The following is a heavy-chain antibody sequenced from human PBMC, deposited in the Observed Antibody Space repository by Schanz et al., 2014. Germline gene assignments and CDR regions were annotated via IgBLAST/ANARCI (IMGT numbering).Heavy chain of an antibody. V-gene: IGHV3-9*01. Sequence: EVQLVESGGGLVQPGRSLRLSCAASGFIFDNYAMHWVRQAPGKGLEWVSSISSGGSSVYYVESVKGRFTISRDNAKNSVYLQMHSLRAEDTALYYCARDRDAGGYDSWGQGTLVTVSS. J-gene: IGHJ5*01. CDR3: ARDRDAGGYDS. CDR1: GFIFDNYA. D-gene: IGHD2-8*02. CDR2: ISSGGSSV.